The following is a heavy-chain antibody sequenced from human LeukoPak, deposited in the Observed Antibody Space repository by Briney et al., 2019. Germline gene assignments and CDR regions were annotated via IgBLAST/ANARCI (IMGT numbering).Heavy chain of an antibody. Sequence: GGSLRLSCAASGFIFSSYSMTWVRQAPGKGLEWVSSISSSSSYIYYADSLKGRFTISRDNAKNSVYLQMNSLRAEDTAVYYCAREDGQWLVHDYWGQGTLVTVSS. CDR1: GFIFSSYS. CDR2: ISSSSSYI. V-gene: IGHV3-21*01. CDR3: AREDGQWLVHDY. D-gene: IGHD6-19*01. J-gene: IGHJ4*02.